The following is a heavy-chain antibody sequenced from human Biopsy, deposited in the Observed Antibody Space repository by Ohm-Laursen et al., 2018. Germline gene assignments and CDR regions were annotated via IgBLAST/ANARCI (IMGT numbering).Heavy chain of an antibody. Sequence: SETLSLTCSVSGGSIISYYWTWIRQPPGKGLEWIGHVYNGGITHYNPPLKSRVTISKDTSKNQFSLQVNSVTAADTAVYYCARTPRDSFWSGSYKRGLWFDPWGQGTLVIVSS. V-gene: IGHV4-59*01. CDR3: ARTPRDSFWSGSYKRGLWFDP. J-gene: IGHJ5*02. CDR2: VYNGGIT. D-gene: IGHD3-3*01. CDR1: GGSIISYY.